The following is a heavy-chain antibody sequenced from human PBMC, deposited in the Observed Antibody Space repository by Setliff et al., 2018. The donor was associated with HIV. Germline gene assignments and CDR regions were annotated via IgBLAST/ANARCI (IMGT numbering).Heavy chain of an antibody. Sequence: SETLSLTCTVSGGSVSSSTTYYWGWLRQPPGKGLEWLGSMYYTGSSYYNPSLKSRVTISVDTSKNQFSLKVNSVTATDTAVYYCASHSGGLNYYLDYWGQGTLVTVSS. V-gene: IGHV4-39*01. CDR2: MYYTGSS. CDR3: ASHSGGLNYYLDY. CDR1: GGSVSSSTTYY. J-gene: IGHJ4*02. D-gene: IGHD6-19*01.